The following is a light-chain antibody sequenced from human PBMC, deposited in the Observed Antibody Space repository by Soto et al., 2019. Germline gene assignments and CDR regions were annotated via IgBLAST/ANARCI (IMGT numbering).Light chain of an antibody. CDR3: QQLNDYPRT. Sequence: KPGHPPKLLILWPSTRESGVPDRFCGSGSGTDLSLTISSLQAEDVAVYYCQQLNDYPRTFGQGTRLEIK. J-gene: IGKJ5*01. CDR2: WPS. V-gene: IGKV4-1*01.